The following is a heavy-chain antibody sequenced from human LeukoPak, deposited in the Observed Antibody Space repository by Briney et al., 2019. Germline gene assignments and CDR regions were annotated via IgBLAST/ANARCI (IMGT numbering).Heavy chain of an antibody. CDR2: ISHRGNT. V-gene: IGHV4-34*01. Sequence: SETLSLTCAVYGGSFSGFYWSWIRRPPGKGLEWIGEISHRGNTNYNPSLKSRVTISVDTSKNQFSLDLSSVTAADTAVYFCAREIAEARGAFDIWGQGTLCTVSS. D-gene: IGHD2-21*01. CDR1: GGSFSGFY. J-gene: IGHJ3*02. CDR3: AREIAEARGAFDI.